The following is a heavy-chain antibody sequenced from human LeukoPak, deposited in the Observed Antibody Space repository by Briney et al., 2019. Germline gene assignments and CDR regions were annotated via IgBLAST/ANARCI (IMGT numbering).Heavy chain of an antibody. V-gene: IGHV3-30*02. CDR1: GFTFSSYG. J-gene: IGHJ4*02. CDR2: IWYDGNDK. Sequence: GGSLRLSCAASGFTFSSYGMQWVRQAPGKGLEWVAFIWYDGNDKYYADSVKGRFTISRDSSKNTLYLQMNSLRDEDTAVYYCAKDPLQYGSGSYYFDYWGQGTLVTVSS. CDR3: AKDPLQYGSGSYYFDY. D-gene: IGHD3-10*01.